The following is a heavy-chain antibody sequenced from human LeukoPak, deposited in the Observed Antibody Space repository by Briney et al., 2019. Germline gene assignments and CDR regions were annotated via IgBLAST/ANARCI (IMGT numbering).Heavy chain of an antibody. Sequence: SVKVSCKASRDTFSSYTFNWVRQAPGQGLEWMGRISPFLGSALYAQNFQGRVTITADKSTYTVYMELSRLRFEDTAVYYCARSGSTRRDPAWFDPWGQGTLATVSS. CDR3: ARSGSTRRDPAWFDP. V-gene: IGHV1-69*08. D-gene: IGHD2/OR15-2a*01. CDR2: ISPFLGSA. CDR1: RDTFSSYT. J-gene: IGHJ5*02.